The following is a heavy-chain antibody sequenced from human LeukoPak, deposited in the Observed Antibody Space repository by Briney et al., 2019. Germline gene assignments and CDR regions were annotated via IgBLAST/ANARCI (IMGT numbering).Heavy chain of an antibody. D-gene: IGHD2-15*01. J-gene: IGHJ3*02. V-gene: IGHV3-30*03. CDR2: ISYDGSNK. Sequence: GGSLRLSCAASGFTFSSYGMHWVRQAPGKGLEWVAVISYDGSNKYYADSVKGRFTISRDNSKNTLYLQMNSLRAEDTAVYYCARGRRLVVVADAFDIWGQGTMVTVSS. CDR3: ARGRRLVVVADAFDI. CDR1: GFTFSSYG.